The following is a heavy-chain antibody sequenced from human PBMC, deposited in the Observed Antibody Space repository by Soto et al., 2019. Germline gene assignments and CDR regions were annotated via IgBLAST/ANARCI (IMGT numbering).Heavy chain of an antibody. D-gene: IGHD5-12*01. J-gene: IGHJ6*02. CDR3: AKDRGYDYNGMDV. Sequence: PGGSLRFSCAASGFTLSSYAMSWVRQAPGKGLEWVSAISGSGGSTYYADSVKGRFTISRDNSKNTLYLQMNSLRAEDTAVYYCAKDRGYDYNGMDVWGQGTTVTVSS. CDR1: GFTLSSYA. V-gene: IGHV3-23*01. CDR2: ISGSGGST.